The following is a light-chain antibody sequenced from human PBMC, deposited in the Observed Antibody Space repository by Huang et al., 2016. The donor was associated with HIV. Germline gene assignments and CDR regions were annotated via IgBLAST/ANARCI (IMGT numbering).Light chain of an antibody. Sequence: IQMTQSPSSLSASVGDRVTITCRASQTISSYLNWYQQKPGKAPNLLIYAASGLHSGVPSRFSGSGSGTDFTLTISSLQPEDFATYYCQQSYNTPRTFGQGTKLEIK. CDR1: QTISSY. CDR2: AAS. J-gene: IGKJ2*01. CDR3: QQSYNTPRT. V-gene: IGKV1-39*01.